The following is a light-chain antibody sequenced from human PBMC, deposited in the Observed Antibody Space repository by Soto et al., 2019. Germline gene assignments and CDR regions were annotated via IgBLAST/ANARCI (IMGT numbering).Light chain of an antibody. Sequence: QSVLTQPASVSGSPGQSIAISCTGTSSDVGGYNYVSWYQQHPGKAPKLMIYDVSKRPSGASNRFSGSKSGNTASLTISGLQAEDEADYYCSSYTSSSTVVFGGGTKLTVL. CDR2: DVS. J-gene: IGLJ2*01. V-gene: IGLV2-14*01. CDR3: SSYTSSSTVV. CDR1: SSDVGGYNY.